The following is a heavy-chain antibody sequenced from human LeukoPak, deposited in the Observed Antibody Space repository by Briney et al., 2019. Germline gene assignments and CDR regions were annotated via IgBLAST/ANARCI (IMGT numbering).Heavy chain of an antibody. CDR2: INPNNGNT. CDR3: ARESDSGKDFDF. J-gene: IGHJ4*02. D-gene: IGHD1-26*01. CDR1: GYTFTYHY. V-gene: IGHV1-46*01. Sequence: GASVKVSCKASGYTFTYHYIHLVRQAPGQGLEWMGIINPNNGNTNYAQKFQGRVTMTRDTSTSTVYMELSSLGSKDTAVYYCARESDSGKDFDFWGQGTLVTVSS.